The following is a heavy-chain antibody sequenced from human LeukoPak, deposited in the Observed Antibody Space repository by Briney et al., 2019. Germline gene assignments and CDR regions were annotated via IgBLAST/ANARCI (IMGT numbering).Heavy chain of an antibody. V-gene: IGHV3-48*04. CDR3: ARASGEEVDY. CDR2: ISSSSSTI. J-gene: IGHJ4*02. Sequence: GGSLRLSCAVSGFTFSSYSMNWVRQAPGKGLEWVSYISSSSSTIYYADSVKGRFTISRDNAKNSLYLQMNSLRAEDTAVYYCARASGEEVDYWGQGTLVTVSS. CDR1: GFTFSSYS. D-gene: IGHD7-27*01.